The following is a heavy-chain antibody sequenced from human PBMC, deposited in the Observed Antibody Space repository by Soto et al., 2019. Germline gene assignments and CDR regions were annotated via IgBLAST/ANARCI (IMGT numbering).Heavy chain of an antibody. J-gene: IGHJ4*02. V-gene: IGHV3-21*04. D-gene: IGHD2-2*01. CDR2: VSKSDYT. CDR1: GFTFGNYG. CDR3: SREDSIILPAVADF. Sequence: PGGSLRLSCVGSGFTFGNYGINWVRQAPGKGLDWVSTVSKSDYTYYSDSVKGRFTISRDNAKNTVSLQMNTLRAEDTAVYYCSREDSIILPAVADFWGQGTLVTVSS.